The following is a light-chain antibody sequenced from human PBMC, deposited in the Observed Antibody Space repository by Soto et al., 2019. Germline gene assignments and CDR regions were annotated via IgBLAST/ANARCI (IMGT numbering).Light chain of an antibody. J-gene: IGLJ3*02. CDR1: DSNIWYNS. CDR2: END. V-gene: IGLV1-51*02. Sequence: QSVLTQPPSVSAAPGQKITISCSGSDSNIWYNSVSWYQQLPGTAPKLLISENDERPSDLPDRFSASKSGTSATLGITGLQTGDAATYFCGTWDNGLSAVVFGGGNKVTVL. CDR3: GTWDNGLSAVV.